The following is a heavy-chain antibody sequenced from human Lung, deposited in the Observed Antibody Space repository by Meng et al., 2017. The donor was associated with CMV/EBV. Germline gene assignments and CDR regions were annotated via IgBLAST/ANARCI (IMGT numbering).Heavy chain of an antibody. CDR1: GFTFSNYW. D-gene: IGHD6-19*01. V-gene: IGHV3-7*01. Sequence: GGSXRLXCAASGFTFSNYWMTWVRQAPGKGLEWVANIKKDGSDKYYGDSVRGRFSISRDNAKNSLYLQMNSLRAEDTALYFCARDSGDGWSPVESWGQGKXVTVSS. CDR3: ARDSGDGWSPVES. CDR2: IKKDGSDK. J-gene: IGHJ4*02.